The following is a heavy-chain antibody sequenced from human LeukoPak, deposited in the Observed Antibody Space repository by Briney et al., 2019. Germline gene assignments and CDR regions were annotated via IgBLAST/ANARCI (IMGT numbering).Heavy chain of an antibody. CDR1: GFTVSSNY. V-gene: IGHV3-53*01. CDR2: IYSGGST. J-gene: IGHJ3*01. CDR3: ASDHPGYSSGWYFLS. Sequence: GGSLRLSCAASGFTVSSNYMSWVRQAPGKGLEWVSVIYSGGSTYYADSVKGRFTISRDNAKNSLYLQMNSLRAEDTAVYYCASDHPGYSSGWYFLSWGQGTMVTVSS. D-gene: IGHD6-19*01.